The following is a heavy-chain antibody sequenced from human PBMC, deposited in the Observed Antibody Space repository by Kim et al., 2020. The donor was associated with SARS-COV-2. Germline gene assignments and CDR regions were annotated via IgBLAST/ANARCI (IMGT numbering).Heavy chain of an antibody. D-gene: IGHD2-15*01. CDR2: VYPGDSDT. V-gene: IGHV5-51*01. Sequence: GESLKISCQGSGYSFTDYWIGWVRQMPGKGLEWMGVVYPGDSDTIFSPSFQGQVTMSADKSINTVYLQWSSLKASDTATYYCARPTRYCDGGRCYSGGHFDSWGQGTLVTVSS. CDR1: GYSFTDYW. J-gene: IGHJ4*02. CDR3: ARPTRYCDGGRCYSGGHFDS.